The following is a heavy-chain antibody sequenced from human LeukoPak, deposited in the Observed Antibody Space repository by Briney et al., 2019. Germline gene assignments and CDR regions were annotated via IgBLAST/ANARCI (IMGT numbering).Heavy chain of an antibody. Sequence: PGGSLRLSCAASGFTFSDYYMSWIRQAPGKGLEWVSYISSSGSTIYYADSVKGRFTISRDNAKNSLYLQMNSLRAEDTAVYYCAREEDILTGCYNRPAGYFDYWGQGTLVTVSS. V-gene: IGHV3-11*01. CDR1: GFTFSDYY. CDR2: ISSSGSTI. CDR3: AREEDILTGCYNRPAGYFDY. D-gene: IGHD3-9*01. J-gene: IGHJ4*02.